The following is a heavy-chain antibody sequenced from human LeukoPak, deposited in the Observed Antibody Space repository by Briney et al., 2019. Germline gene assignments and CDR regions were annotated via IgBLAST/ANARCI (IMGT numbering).Heavy chain of an antibody. CDR3: ATRKIDAFDM. CDR1: GFTFSDYW. V-gene: IGHV3-74*01. CDR2: INTYGSST. J-gene: IGHJ3*02. Sequence: EGSLRLSCAASGFTFSDYWMHWVRQAPGKGLIWVSRINTYGSSTDYVDSVKGRFTISRDNAKNTLYLQMNSLKAEDTAVYYCATRKIDAFDMWGQGTMVTVSS.